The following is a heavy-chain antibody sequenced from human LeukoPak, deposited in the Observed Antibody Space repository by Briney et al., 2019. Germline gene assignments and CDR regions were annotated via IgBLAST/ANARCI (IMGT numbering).Heavy chain of an antibody. CDR2: MNPNSGNT. CDR3: ASRIHCSGGSCYWFDP. CDR1: GYTFTSYD. J-gene: IGHJ5*02. V-gene: IGHV1-8*01. D-gene: IGHD2-15*01. Sequence: ASVKVSCKASGYTFTSYDINWVRQATGQGFEWMGWMNPNSGNTGYAQKFQGRVTMTRNTSISTAYMELSSLRSEDTAVYYCASRIHCSGGSCYWFDPWGQGTLVTVSS.